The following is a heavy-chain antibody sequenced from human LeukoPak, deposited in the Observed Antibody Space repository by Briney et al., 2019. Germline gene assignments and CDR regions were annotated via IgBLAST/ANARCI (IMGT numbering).Heavy chain of an antibody. CDR3: AKEKGPRLPFDY. CDR2: IYSAGST. D-gene: IGHD5-12*01. V-gene: IGHV3-66*01. Sequence: GGSLRLSCAASGFAVSANYMSWVRQAPGKGLDWVSVIYSAGSTDYADSVKGRFTISRDNSKNTLYLQMNSLRAEDTAVYYCAKEKGPRLPFDYWGQGTLVTVSS. J-gene: IGHJ4*02. CDR1: GFAVSANY.